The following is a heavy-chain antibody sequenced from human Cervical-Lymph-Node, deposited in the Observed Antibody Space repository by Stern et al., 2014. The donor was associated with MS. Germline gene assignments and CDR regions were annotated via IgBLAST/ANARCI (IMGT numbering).Heavy chain of an antibody. Sequence: QVQLQESGPGLVKPSETLSLTCTVSGGSISSYYWSWIRQPPGKGLEWIGCIYYSGSTNYNPSLKSRVTISVDTSKNQFSLKLSSVTAADTAVYYCARGLRSIAAAGSLFDYWGQGTLVTVSS. CDR3: ARGLRSIAAAGSLFDY. CDR2: IYYSGST. J-gene: IGHJ4*02. CDR1: GGSISSYY. D-gene: IGHD6-13*01. V-gene: IGHV4-59*01.